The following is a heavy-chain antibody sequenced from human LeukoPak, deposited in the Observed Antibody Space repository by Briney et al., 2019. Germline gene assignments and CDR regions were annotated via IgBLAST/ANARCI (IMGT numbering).Heavy chain of an antibody. CDR3: AIRDHYYDSDAFDN. Sequence: SETLSLTCTVSGGSISSGGYYWSWIRQHPGKGLEWIGYIYYSGSTYYNPSLKSRVTISVDTSKNQFSLKLSSVTAADTAVYYCAIRDHYYDSDAFDNWGQGTMVTVSS. CDR2: IYYSGST. CDR1: GGSISSGGYY. V-gene: IGHV4-31*03. J-gene: IGHJ3*02. D-gene: IGHD3-22*01.